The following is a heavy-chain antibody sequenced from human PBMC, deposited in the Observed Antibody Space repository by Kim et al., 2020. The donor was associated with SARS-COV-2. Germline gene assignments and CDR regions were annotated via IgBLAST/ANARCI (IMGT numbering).Heavy chain of an antibody. J-gene: IGHJ5*02. CDR3: TRDGDFSAQRFDP. Sequence: AASVKGRINRSRDESKSLAYLQMNSLKAEDTAVYYCTRDGDFSAQRFDPWGQGTLVTVSS. D-gene: IGHD7-27*01. V-gene: IGHV3-49*02.